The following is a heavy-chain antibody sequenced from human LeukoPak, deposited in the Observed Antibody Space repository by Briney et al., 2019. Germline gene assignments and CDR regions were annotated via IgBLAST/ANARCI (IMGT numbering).Heavy chain of an antibody. CDR3: ARVIIEDWNYLNQYYFDY. V-gene: IGHV1-69*05. Sequence: SVKVSCKASGGTFSSYAISWVRQAPGQGLEWMGGIIPIFGTANYAQKFQGRVTITTDESTSTAYMELSSLRSEDTAVYYCARVIIEDWNYLNQYYFDYWRQGTLVTVSS. D-gene: IGHD1-7*01. CDR2: IIPIFGTA. CDR1: GGTFSSYA. J-gene: IGHJ4*02.